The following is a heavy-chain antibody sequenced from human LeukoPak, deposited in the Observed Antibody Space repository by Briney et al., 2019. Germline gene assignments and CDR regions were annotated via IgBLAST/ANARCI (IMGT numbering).Heavy chain of an antibody. J-gene: IGHJ4*02. V-gene: IGHV3-23*01. CDR1: GLTFSRYA. Sequence: GGSLRLSCAASGLTFSRYAMSWVRQAPGKGLEWVSGVSTSGGSTYYADSVKGRFTISRDNSKNTLHLQMNSLRADDTAVYYCARDRKWLLTFDLWGQGTLVTVSS. CDR3: ARDRKWLLTFDL. D-gene: IGHD6-19*01. CDR2: VSTSGGST.